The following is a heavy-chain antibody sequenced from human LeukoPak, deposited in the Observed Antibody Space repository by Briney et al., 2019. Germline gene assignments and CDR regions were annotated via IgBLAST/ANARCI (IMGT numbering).Heavy chain of an antibody. Sequence: GGSLRLSCAASGFTFSSYWMHWVRQAPGKGLVWVSRINSDGGSTSYADSVKGRFTISRDNAKNTLYLQMNSLRAEDTAVYYCARDGVLFGESVYYFDYWGQGALVTVSS. CDR3: ARDGVLFGESVYYFDY. V-gene: IGHV3-74*01. CDR2: INSDGGST. D-gene: IGHD3-10*02. J-gene: IGHJ4*02. CDR1: GFTFSSYW.